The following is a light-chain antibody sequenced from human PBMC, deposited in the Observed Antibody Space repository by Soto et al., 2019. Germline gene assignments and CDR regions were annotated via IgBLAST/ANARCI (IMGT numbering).Light chain of an antibody. V-gene: IGKV3-20*01. CDR3: QQYGGSPPT. CDR1: QTITSSY. CDR2: RAS. Sequence: EIVLTQSPGTLSLSPGERATLTCRASQTITSSYLAWYQQKPGQSPRLLIWRASNRDTGIPDRFSGSGSGTDFTLTIRRLEPEDFAVYYCQQYGGSPPTFGQGTRWIS. J-gene: IGKJ1*01.